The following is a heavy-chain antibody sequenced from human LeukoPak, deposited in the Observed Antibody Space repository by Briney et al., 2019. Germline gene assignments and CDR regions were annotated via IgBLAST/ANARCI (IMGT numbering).Heavy chain of an antibody. CDR3: ERLYGSDGGCFDY. J-gene: IGHJ4*02. CDR1: GVSISTHY. V-gene: IGHV4-59*11. Sequence: SETLSLTCTVSGVSISTHYWSWIRQPPGKGLEWISYVSHNGGTNYNRPLQSRLTLSVDTSKNKFSLNLDSVTAADTAIYYCERLYGSDGGCFDYWGQGKLVTVSS. CDR2: VSHNGGT. D-gene: IGHD2-15*01.